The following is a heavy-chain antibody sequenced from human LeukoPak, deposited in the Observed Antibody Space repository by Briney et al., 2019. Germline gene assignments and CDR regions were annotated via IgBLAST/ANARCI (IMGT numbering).Heavy chain of an antibody. J-gene: IGHJ4*02. CDR2: IYYSGST. CDR1: GFTFSSYW. V-gene: IGHV4-39*07. D-gene: IGHD5-18*01. CDR3: ARVRYGYGYEVDY. Sequence: GSLRLSCAASGFTFSSYWMSWVRQPPGKGLEWIGIIYYSGSTYYNPSLKSRVTISVDTSKNQFSLKLTSVTAADTAVYYCARVRYGYGYEVDYWGQGTLVTVSS.